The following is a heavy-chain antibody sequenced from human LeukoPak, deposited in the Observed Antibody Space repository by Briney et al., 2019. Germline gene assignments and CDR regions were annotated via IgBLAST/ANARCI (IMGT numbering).Heavy chain of an antibody. CDR3: ARAGGGGGYNYVY. CDR2: INPSGGTT. V-gene: IGHV1-46*01. CDR1: GYTFTRYY. Sequence: ASVKVSCKASGYTFTRYYIHWVRQAPGQGLEWMGIINPSGGTTNYAQKFQGRVTMTRDTSTSTVYMELSSLRSEDTAVYYCARAGGGGGYNYVYWGQGTLVTVSS. J-gene: IGHJ4*02. D-gene: IGHD5-24*01.